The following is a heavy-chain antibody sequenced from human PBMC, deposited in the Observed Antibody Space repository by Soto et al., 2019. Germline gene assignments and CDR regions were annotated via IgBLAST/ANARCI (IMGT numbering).Heavy chain of an antibody. V-gene: IGHV1-58*01. J-gene: IGHJ5*01. CDR1: GFTFADSA. Sequence: QLVQSGPEVKKPGTSLKVSCKASGFTFADSAVQWVRQARGQSLEGMGRILVDSHNTKSAQKFTERVTISWDVSTNTAFRELGSLRPEDRAVFSGATANNPTPFHSGAQGPLVPFPP. CDR3: ATANNPTPFHS. CDR2: ILVDSHNT.